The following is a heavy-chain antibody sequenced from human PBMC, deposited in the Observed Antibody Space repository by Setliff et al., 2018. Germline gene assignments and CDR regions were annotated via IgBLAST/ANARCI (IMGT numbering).Heavy chain of an antibody. CDR1: GFTFNSYS. CDR3: ARDRIAAADAIHYYYFAMDV. D-gene: IGHD6-13*01. J-gene: IGHJ6*02. V-gene: IGHV3-21*01. Sequence: PGGSLRLSCAASGFTFNSYSMNWVRQAPGKGLEWVSSISSSSSYIYYADSVKGRFTISRDNAKNSLYLQMNSLRAEDTAVYYCARDRIAAADAIHYYYFAMDVWGQGTLVTVSS. CDR2: ISSSSSYI.